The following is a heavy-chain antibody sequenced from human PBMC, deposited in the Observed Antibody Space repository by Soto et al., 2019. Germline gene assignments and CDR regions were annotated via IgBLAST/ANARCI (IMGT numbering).Heavy chain of an antibody. CDR1: GYTFTNYW. V-gene: IGHV5-10-1*01. CDR3: ARGYYDSSGPDY. D-gene: IGHD3-22*01. Sequence: GASLKISCKGSGYTFTNYWINWVRQMPGKGLEWMGKIDPSDSYSKYSPSFQGHVTMSADKSISTAYLQWSSLKASDTAMYYCARGYYDSSGPDYWGQGTLVTVSS. J-gene: IGHJ4*02. CDR2: IDPSDSYS.